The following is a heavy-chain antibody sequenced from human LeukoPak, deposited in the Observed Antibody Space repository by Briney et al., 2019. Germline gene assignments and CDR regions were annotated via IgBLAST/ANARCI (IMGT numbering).Heavy chain of an antibody. CDR3: ARIAGAPGNGMDV. V-gene: IGHV3-7*01. Sequence: GGSLRLSCAASGFTFSDCWMSWVRQAPGKGLERVANIKEDGSEKYYVDSVKGRFTISRDNAKNSLYLQMNSLRVEDTAVYYCARIAGAPGNGMDVWGQGTTVTVSS. D-gene: IGHD3-10*01. J-gene: IGHJ6*02. CDR2: IKEDGSEK. CDR1: GFTFSDCW.